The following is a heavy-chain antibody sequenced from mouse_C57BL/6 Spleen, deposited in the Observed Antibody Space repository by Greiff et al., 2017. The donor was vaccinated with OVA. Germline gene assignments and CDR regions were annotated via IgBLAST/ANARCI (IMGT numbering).Heavy chain of an antibody. Sequence: DVQLQESGGGLVKPGGSLKLSCAASGFTFSDYGMHWVRQAPEKGLEWVAYISSGSSTIYYADTVKGRFTISRDNAKNTLFLQMTSLRSEDTAMYYCARAKPSHYYGSSYGYFDVWGTGTTVTVSS. CDR1: GFTFSDYG. J-gene: IGHJ1*03. CDR3: ARAKPSHYYGSSYGYFDV. D-gene: IGHD1-1*01. CDR2: ISSGSSTI. V-gene: IGHV5-17*01.